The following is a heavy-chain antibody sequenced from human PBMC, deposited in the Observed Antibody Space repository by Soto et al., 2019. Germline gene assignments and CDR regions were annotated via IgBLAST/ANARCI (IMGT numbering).Heavy chain of an antibody. CDR1: GYTFTSYY. CDR3: ARDPTTVTTAYGMDV. Sequence: GASVKVSCKASGYTFTSYYMHWVRQAPGQGLEWMGIINPSGGSTSYAQKFQGRVTMTRDTSTSTVYMELSSLRSEDTAVYYCARDPTTVTTAYGMDVWGQGTTVTVSS. CDR2: INPSGGST. D-gene: IGHD4-17*01. J-gene: IGHJ6*02. V-gene: IGHV1-46*03.